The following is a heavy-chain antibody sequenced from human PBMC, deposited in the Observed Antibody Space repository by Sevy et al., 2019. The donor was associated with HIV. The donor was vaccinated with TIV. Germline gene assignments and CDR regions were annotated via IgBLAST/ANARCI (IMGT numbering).Heavy chain of an antibody. Sequence: GGSLRLSCAASGFTFSTYTMNWVRPAPGKGLEWVSSITFSSNYIYYADSVKGRFTISRDNAKNSLYLQMNSLRAEDTAVYYCVRPYGSGSWEAFDIWGQGTMVTVSS. V-gene: IGHV3-21*01. CDR3: VRPYGSGSWEAFDI. J-gene: IGHJ3*02. D-gene: IGHD3-10*01. CDR1: GFTFSTYT. CDR2: ITFSSNYI.